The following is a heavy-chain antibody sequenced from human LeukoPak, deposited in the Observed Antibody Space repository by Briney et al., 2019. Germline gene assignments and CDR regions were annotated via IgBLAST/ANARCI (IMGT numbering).Heavy chain of an antibody. Sequence: ASVKVSCKASGYTFTRYAMNWVRQAPGQGLEWMGRINPNSGGTNYAQKFQGRVTMTRDTSISTVYMELSRLRSDDTAVYYCARVGYYESSGYYEYWGQGTLVTVSS. D-gene: IGHD3-22*01. CDR1: GYTFTRYA. V-gene: IGHV1-2*06. CDR2: INPNSGGT. CDR3: ARVGYYESSGYYEY. J-gene: IGHJ4*02.